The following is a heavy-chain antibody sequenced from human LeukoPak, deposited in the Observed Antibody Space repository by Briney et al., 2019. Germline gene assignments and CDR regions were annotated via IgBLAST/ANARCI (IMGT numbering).Heavy chain of an antibody. CDR3: ARNGGRYQPLLDDY. CDR1: GFTFSDYY. V-gene: IGHV3-11*01. D-gene: IGHD2-2*01. Sequence: NPGGSLRLSCAASGFTFSDYYMSWIRQAPGKGLEWVSYISSSGSTIYYADSVKGRFTTSRDNAKNSLYLQMNSLRAEDTAVYYCARNGGRYQPLLDDYWGQGTLVTVSS. CDR2: ISSSGSTI. J-gene: IGHJ4*02.